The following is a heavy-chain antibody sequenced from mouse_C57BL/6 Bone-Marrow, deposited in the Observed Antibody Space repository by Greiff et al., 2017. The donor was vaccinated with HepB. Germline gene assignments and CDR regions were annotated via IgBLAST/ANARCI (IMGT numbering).Heavy chain of an antibody. CDR2: INYDGSST. V-gene: IGHV5-16*01. J-gene: IGHJ2*01. Sequence: EVMLVESEGGLVQPGSSMKLSCTASGFTFSDYYMAWVRQVPEKGLEWVANINYDGSSTYYLDSLKSRFIISRDNAKNILYLQMSSLKSEDTATYYCARDRGLLHCFDYWGQGTTLTVSS. CDR3: ARDRGLLHCFDY. CDR1: GFTFSDYY.